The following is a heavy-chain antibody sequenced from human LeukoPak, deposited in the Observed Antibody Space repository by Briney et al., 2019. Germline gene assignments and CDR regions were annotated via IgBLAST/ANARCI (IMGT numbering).Heavy chain of an antibody. CDR2: INSDGSST. CDR1: GFTFSSYW. D-gene: IGHD6-19*01. CDR3: TTGYSSGPYGY. Sequence: GGSLRLSCAASGFTFSSYWMSWVRQAPGKGMVWVSRINSDGSSTSYADSVKGRFTISRDNAKNTLYLQMNSLRAEDTAVYYCTTGYSSGPYGYWGQGTLVTVSS. V-gene: IGHV3-74*01. J-gene: IGHJ4*02.